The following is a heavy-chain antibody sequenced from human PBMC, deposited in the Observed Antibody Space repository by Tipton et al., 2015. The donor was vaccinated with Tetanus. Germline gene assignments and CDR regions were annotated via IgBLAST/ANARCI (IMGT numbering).Heavy chain of an antibody. CDR2: INYSGTT. Sequence: TLSLTCTVSGGSINRYYWSWIRQSPGKGLEWIGYINYSGTTNYASSPQSRVIISVDTSKNQFSLKLNSVTAADTAVYYCARDRDYYGSGSRGMDVWGQGTRVTVSS. CDR3: ARDRDYYGSGSRGMDV. V-gene: IGHV4-59*01. D-gene: IGHD3-10*01. J-gene: IGHJ6*02. CDR1: GGSINRYY.